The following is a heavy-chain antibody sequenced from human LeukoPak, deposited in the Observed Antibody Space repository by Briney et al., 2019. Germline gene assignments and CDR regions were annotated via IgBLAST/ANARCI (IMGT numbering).Heavy chain of an antibody. CDR2: IYSGGST. V-gene: IGHV3-53*04. CDR1: GFTVSSNY. Sequence: PGGSLRLSCAASGFTVSSNYMSWVRQAPGKGLEWVSVIYSGGSTYYADSVKSRFTISRHNSKNTLYLQMNSLRAEDTAVYYCARLGYSYGTKYYFDYWGQGTLVTVSS. CDR3: ARLGYSYGTKYYFDY. J-gene: IGHJ4*02. D-gene: IGHD5-18*01.